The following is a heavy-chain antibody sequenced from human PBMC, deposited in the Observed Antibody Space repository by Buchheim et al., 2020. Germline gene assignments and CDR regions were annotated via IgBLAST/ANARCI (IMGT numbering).Heavy chain of an antibody. J-gene: IGHJ6*02. D-gene: IGHD2-8*01. V-gene: IGHV4-30-4*01. Sequence: QVQLQEPGPGLVKPSQTLSLTCTVSGGSISSGDYYWSWIRQPPGKGLEWIGYIYYSGSTYYNPSLKSRVTISVDTSKNQFSLKLSSVTAADTAVYYCARDIPLAGMVYAINGMDVWGQGTT. CDR2: IYYSGST. CDR3: ARDIPLAGMVYAINGMDV. CDR1: GGSISSGDYY.